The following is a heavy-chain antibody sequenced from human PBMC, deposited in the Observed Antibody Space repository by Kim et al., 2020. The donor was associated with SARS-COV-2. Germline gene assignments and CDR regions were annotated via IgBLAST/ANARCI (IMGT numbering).Heavy chain of an antibody. CDR2: IYYSGST. D-gene: IGHD3-22*01. CDR1: GGSISSYY. CDR3: ARLRNYYDSSGYFVGHYYYYMDV. V-gene: IGHV4-59*08. J-gene: IGHJ6*03. Sequence: SETLSLTCTVSGGSISSYYWSWIRQPPGKGLEWIWYIYYSGSTNYNPSLKSRVTISVDTSKNQFSLKLSSVTAADTAVYYCARLRNYYDSSGYFVGHYYYYMDVWGKGTTVTVSS.